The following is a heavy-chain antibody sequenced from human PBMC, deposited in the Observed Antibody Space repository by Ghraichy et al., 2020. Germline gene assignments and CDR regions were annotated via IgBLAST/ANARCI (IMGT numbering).Heavy chain of an antibody. Sequence: GGSLRLSCAASGFTFSSFSMNWVRQAPGKGLEWVSYISSSSSSSIYYADSVKGRFTVSTDNAKNSLYLQMNRLRDEDTAVYYCARARESSSWYIYGMDVWGQGTTVTVSS. V-gene: IGHV3-48*02. J-gene: IGHJ6*02. CDR1: GFTFSSFS. CDR2: ISSSSSSSI. D-gene: IGHD6-13*01. CDR3: ARARESSSWYIYGMDV.